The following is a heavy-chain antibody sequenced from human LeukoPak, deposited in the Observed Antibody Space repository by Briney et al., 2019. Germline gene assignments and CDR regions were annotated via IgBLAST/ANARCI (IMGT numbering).Heavy chain of an antibody. V-gene: IGHV3-74*01. Sequence: PGGSLRLSCAASGVSFSNSWMHWVRQAPGKGLVWVSRINSDGTTTYYADSVKGRFTISRDNSKNTLFLQMNSLRPEDTALYYCASDTYLANFGTGYPHYWGQEALVTVSS. CDR1: GVSFSNSW. CDR2: INSDGTTT. D-gene: IGHD3/OR15-3a*01. J-gene: IGHJ4*02. CDR3: ASDTYLANFGTGYPHY.